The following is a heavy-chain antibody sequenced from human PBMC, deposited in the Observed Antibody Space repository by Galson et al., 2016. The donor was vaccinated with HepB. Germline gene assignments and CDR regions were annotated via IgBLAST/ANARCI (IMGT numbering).Heavy chain of an antibody. CDR3: ARDDYSGGRGSPDY. Sequence: SLRLSCAASGFFFSGRAMSWVRQAPGKGLEWVSGIDRYGGTTGYAASVKGRFTISRDNSKNTLYLQMNSLRTEDTAVYYCARDDYSGGRGSPDYWGQGTQVTVSS. V-gene: IGHV3-23*01. CDR2: IDRYGGTT. CDR1: GFFFSGRA. D-gene: IGHD4/OR15-4a*01. J-gene: IGHJ4*02.